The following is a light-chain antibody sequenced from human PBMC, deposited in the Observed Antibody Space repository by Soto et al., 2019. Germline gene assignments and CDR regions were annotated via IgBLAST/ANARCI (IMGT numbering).Light chain of an antibody. CDR2: GAS. CDR1: QTISTS. J-gene: IGKJ4*01. CDR3: QQSYSAPLT. V-gene: IGKV1-39*01. Sequence: DIQMTQSPSSLSASVGDRVTITCRASQTISTSLNWYQHKPGKAPKVLIFGASGLQSGVPSRFSGSGSGTDFTLTISSLQPEDFATYYCQQSYSAPLTCGGGTKVEIK.